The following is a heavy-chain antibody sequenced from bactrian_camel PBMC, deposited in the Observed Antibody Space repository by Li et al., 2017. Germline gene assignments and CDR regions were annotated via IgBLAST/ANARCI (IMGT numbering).Heavy chain of an antibody. CDR2: IYTGRNVT. CDR3: ALSFVTSDCPHIRQSLYHY. Sequence: HVQLVESGGGSVQPGGSPRLSCTASGYAYSTWMAWFRQAPGKEREGVATIYTGRNVTYYAAVVKGRFTVSQDCAKNIVYLQMNSLKSGDTAMYYCALSFVTSDCPHIRQSLYHYWGQGTQVTVS. V-gene: IGHV3S1*01. CDR1: GYAYSTW. J-gene: IGHJ4*01.